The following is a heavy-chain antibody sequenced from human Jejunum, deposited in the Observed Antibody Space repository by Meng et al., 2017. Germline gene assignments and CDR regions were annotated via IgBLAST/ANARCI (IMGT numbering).Heavy chain of an antibody. Sequence: ASVKVSCKTFGYTFTDYFMYWVRQARGQGLEWMGWINPRTGDTRYTEKLQGRVTMTRDTSISTAYMEVTNLRDDDTAIYYCARDLAGLGGYWGQGTLVTVS. CDR3: ARDLAGLGGY. CDR2: INPRTGDT. V-gene: IGHV1-2*02. J-gene: IGHJ4*02. CDR1: GYTFTDYF. D-gene: IGHD6-19*01.